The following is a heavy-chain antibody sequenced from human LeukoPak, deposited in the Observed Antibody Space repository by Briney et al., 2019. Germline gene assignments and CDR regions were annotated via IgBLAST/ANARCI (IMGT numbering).Heavy chain of an antibody. V-gene: IGHV3-21*01. CDR3: ARDPIAGAFDI. CDR2: ISSSSSYI. D-gene: IGHD2-21*01. Sequence: GGSLRLSCAASGFTFSSYSMNWVRQAPGKGLEWVSSISSSSSYIYYADSVKGRFTISRDNARNSLYLQMNSLRAGDTAVYYCARDPIAGAFDIWGQGTMVTVSS. CDR1: GFTFSSYS. J-gene: IGHJ3*02.